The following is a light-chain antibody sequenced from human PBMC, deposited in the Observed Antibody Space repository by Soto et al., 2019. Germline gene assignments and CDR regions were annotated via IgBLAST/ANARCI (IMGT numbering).Light chain of an antibody. J-gene: IGLJ7*01. CDR1: SSNIGTGYD. CDR2: GNS. Sequence: QTVVTQPPSVSGAPGQRVTISCTGSSSNIGTGYDVHWYQQLPGTAPKLLIYGNSNRPSGVPDRFSGSKSGTSASLAITGLKAEDAADYYCQSYDSSLSGAVFGGGTQLTVL. V-gene: IGLV1-40*01. CDR3: QSYDSSLSGAV.